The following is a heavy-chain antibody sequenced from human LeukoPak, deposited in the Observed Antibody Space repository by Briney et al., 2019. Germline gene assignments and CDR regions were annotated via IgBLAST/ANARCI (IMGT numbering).Heavy chain of an antibody. CDR3: ARDLSPTIVVVPAAILGGWFDP. CDR1: GGSISSYY. J-gene: IGHJ5*02. V-gene: IGHV4-59*01. CDR2: IYYSGST. D-gene: IGHD2-2*01. Sequence: SETLSLTCTVSGGSISSYYWSWIRQPPGKGLEWIGYIYYSGSTNYNPSLKSRVTISVDTSKNQFSLKLSSVTAADTAVYYCARDLSPTIVVVPAAILGGWFDPWGQGTLVTVSS.